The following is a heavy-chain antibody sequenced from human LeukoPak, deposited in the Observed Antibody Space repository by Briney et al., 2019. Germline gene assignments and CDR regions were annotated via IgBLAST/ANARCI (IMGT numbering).Heavy chain of an antibody. CDR2: ISYIGST. J-gene: IGHJ4*02. V-gene: IGHV4-31*02. CDR3: ARDGYTRSSYFGY. D-gene: IGHD6-6*01. Sequence: SQTLSLTWTVSGDSISSGTFYWSWIRQHPGKGLEWIGYISYIGSTYYNPSLKSRVTISVDTSKNQFSLKLSSVTAADTAVYYCARDGYTRSSYFGYWGQGTLVTVSS. CDR1: GDSISSGTFY.